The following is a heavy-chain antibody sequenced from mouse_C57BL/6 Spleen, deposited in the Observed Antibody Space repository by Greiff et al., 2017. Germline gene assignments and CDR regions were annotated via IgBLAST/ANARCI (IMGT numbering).Heavy chain of an antibody. CDR1: GYTFTGYW. J-gene: IGHJ2*01. V-gene: IGHV1-9*01. CDR3: ARSEKRGGSGGNYFDY. Sequence: VQQQQSGAELMKPGASVKLSCKATGYTFTGYWIEWVKQRPGHGLEWIGEILPGSGSTNYNEKFKGKATFTADTSSNTAYMQLSSLTTEGSAIYYCARSEKRGGSGGNYFDYWGQGTTLTVSS. CDR2: ILPGSGST. D-gene: IGHD1-1*01.